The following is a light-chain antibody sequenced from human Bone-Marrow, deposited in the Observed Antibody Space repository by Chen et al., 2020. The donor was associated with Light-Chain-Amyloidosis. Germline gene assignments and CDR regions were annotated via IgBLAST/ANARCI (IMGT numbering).Light chain of an antibody. CDR2: GSS. Sequence: EIVLTQSPGTLSLSPGEGANLSCRASQTISSNYLTWYQQKFGQGHRLLIYGSSSRATGIPDRFTGSGSGTDFTLTINRLEPEDFAMYYCQQCGTSPLTFGGGTKVEIK. V-gene: IGKV3-20*01. CDR3: QQCGTSPLT. J-gene: IGKJ4*01. CDR1: QTISSNY.